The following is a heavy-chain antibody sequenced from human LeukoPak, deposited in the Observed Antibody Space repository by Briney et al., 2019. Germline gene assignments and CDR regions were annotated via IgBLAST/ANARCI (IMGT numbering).Heavy chain of an antibody. J-gene: IGHJ3*02. CDR3: ARDFVWFGEFDAFDI. V-gene: IGHV4-34*01. Sequence: SETLSLTCAVYGGSFSGYYWSWIRQPPGKGLEWIGEINHSGSTNYNPSLKSRVTISVDTSKNQFSLKLSSVTAADTAVYYCARDFVWFGEFDAFDIWGQGTMVTVSS. D-gene: IGHD3-10*01. CDR2: INHSGST. CDR1: GGSFSGYY.